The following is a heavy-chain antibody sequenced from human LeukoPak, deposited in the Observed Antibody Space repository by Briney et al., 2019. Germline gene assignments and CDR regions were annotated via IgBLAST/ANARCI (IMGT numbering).Heavy chain of an antibody. D-gene: IGHD1-1*01. CDR1: GFTFSNSW. CDR2: MNQDRSSI. V-gene: IGHV3-7*01. J-gene: IGHJ4*02. CDR3: TRGGGQLDF. Sequence: GGSLRLSCAAFGFTFSNSWMSWVRQAPGKGLEWVANMNQDRSSIYYVDSVKGRFTISRDNAKYSLYLHMNSLRAEDTAVYYCTRGGGQLDFWGQGTLVTVSS.